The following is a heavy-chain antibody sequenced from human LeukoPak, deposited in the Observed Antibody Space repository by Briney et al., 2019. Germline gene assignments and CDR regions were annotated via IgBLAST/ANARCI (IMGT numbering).Heavy chain of an antibody. CDR3: ARDRTYDFWKGNGMDV. Sequence: SETLSLTCTVSGGSLSSYDWSWIRQPAGKGLEWIWRIYTSGSTNYNPSLKSRVTMSVDTSKNQFSLKLSSVTAADTAVYYCARDRTYDFWKGNGMDVWGQGTTVTVSS. CDR2: IYTSGST. J-gene: IGHJ6*02. V-gene: IGHV4-4*07. CDR1: GGSLSSYD. D-gene: IGHD3-3*01.